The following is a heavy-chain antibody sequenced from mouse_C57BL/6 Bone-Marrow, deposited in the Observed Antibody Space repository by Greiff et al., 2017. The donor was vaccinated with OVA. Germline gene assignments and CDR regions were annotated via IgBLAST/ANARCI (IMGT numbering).Heavy chain of an antibody. J-gene: IGHJ4*01. V-gene: IGHV1-55*01. Sequence: QVQQQQPGAELVKPGASVKMSCKASGYTFTSYWITWVKQRPGQGLEWIGDIYPGSGSTNYNEKFKSKATLTVDTSSSTAYMQLSSLTSEDSAVYYCARPPSYYGSSYGAMDYWGQGTSVTVSS. CDR2: IYPGSGST. D-gene: IGHD1-1*01. CDR3: ARPPSYYGSSYGAMDY. CDR1: GYTFTSYW.